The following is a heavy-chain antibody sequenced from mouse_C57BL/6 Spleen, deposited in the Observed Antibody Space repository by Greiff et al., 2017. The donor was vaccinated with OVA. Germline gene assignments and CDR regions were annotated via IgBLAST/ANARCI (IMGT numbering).Heavy chain of an antibody. J-gene: IGHJ3*01. D-gene: IGHD2-4*01. Sequence: VQLQQSGPELVKPGASVKISCKASGYTFTDYYMNWVKQSHGKSLEWIGDINPNNGGTSYNQKFKGKATLTVDKSSSTAYMELRSLTSEDSAVYYCAIGYDYDGFAYWGQGTLVTVSA. CDR1: GYTFTDYY. V-gene: IGHV1-26*01. CDR2: INPNNGGT. CDR3: AIGYDYDGFAY.